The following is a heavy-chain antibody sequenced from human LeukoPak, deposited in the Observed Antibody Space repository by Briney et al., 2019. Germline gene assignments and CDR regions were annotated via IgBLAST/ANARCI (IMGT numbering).Heavy chain of an antibody. D-gene: IGHD3-16*01. J-gene: IGHJ4*02. V-gene: IGHV3-72*01. Sequence: AGSLRLSCTASGFTFGDYAMSWFRQAPGKGLEWAGRTRNRANSYTTEYAASVKGRFTISRDDSKNSLYLQMNSLKTEDTGVYHCVRVAYISVRYFPGYWGQGTLVTVSS. CDR3: VRVAYISVRYFPGY. CDR2: TRNRANSYTT. CDR1: GFTFGDYA.